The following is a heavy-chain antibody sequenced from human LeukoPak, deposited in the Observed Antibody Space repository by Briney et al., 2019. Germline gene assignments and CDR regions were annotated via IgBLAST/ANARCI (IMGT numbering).Heavy chain of an antibody. J-gene: IGHJ4*02. Sequence: GRSLRLSCSASGFTFSKYDMHWVRQAPGKGLEWLAVISHDGMNKRYVDSVKGRFSVSRDNSKNTLYLQMNSLRAEDTAVYYCARVSGSRLVDYWGQGTLVTVSS. D-gene: IGHD1-26*01. CDR2: ISHDGMNK. CDR3: ARVSGSRLVDY. V-gene: IGHV3-30*03. CDR1: GFTFSKYD.